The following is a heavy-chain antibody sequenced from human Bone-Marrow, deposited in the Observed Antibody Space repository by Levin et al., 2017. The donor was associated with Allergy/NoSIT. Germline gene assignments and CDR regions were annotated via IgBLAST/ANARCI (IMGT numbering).Heavy chain of an antibody. J-gene: IGHJ6*02. CDR2: IIGSGESS. Sequence: ASVKVSCEASGFSFSRYAMTWVRQAPGKGLEWVSAIIGSGESSYYGDSVRGRVTISRDNSKRTVFLQLTSLRAEDTAVYYCVKGLDIYGPYGLDVWGQGTTVTVSS. CDR3: VKGLDIYGPYGLDV. V-gene: IGHV3-23*01. CDR1: GFSFSRYA. D-gene: IGHD5-18*01.